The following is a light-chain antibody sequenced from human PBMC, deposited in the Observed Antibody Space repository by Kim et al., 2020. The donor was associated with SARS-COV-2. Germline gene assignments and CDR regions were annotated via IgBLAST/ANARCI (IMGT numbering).Light chain of an antibody. CDR2: GAS. Sequence: ASEGDRVTITCRASQSIDAYLNWYQQKPGKAPNLLIYGASTLRSGVPSRFSGSGSGTDFTLTISSLQYEDFATYYCQQSYSNPRTFGPGTKVDIK. J-gene: IGKJ3*01. CDR3: QQSYSNPRT. CDR1: QSIDAY. V-gene: IGKV1-39*01.